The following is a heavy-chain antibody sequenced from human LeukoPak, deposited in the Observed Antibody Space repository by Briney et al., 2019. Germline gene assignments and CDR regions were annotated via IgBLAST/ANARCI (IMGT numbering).Heavy chain of an antibody. CDR3: AKDRDSSSWYLGSCFGAS. Sequence: GGSLRLSCAASGFTFSSYALSWVRQAPGKGLEWVSGITGSGGSTFYADSVKGRFTISRDNSKNTLYLEMNSLRAEDTAVYYCAKDRDSSSWYLGSCFGASWGQGTLVTVCS. D-gene: IGHD6-13*01. CDR2: ITGSGGST. J-gene: IGHJ5*02. V-gene: IGHV3-23*01. CDR1: GFTFSSYA.